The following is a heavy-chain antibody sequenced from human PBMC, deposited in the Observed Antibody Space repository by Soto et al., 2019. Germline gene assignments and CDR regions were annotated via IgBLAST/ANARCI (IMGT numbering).Heavy chain of an antibody. CDR2: ISTGTDR. CDR1: GFTFGSYA. V-gene: IGHV3-23*01. Sequence: PGGSLRLSCVASGFTFGSYAMTWVRQAPGTGLEWVSTISTGTDRYYGDSVKGRFSISRDNSMDTVYLHINSLRVEDTAMYYCARGYGYTLDRWGQGTPVTVSS. CDR3: ARGYGYTLDR. J-gene: IGHJ5*02. D-gene: IGHD5-18*01.